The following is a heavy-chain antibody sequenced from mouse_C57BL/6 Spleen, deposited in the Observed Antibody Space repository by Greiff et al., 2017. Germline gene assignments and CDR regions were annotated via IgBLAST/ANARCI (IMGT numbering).Heavy chain of an antibody. CDR1: GYTFTDYE. D-gene: IGHD1-1*01. Sequence: VQLQQSGAELVRPGASVTLSCKASGYTFTDYEMHWVKQTPVHGLEWIGAIDPETGGTAYNQKFKGKAILTADKSSSTAYMELRSLTSEDSAVYYCRPPIITVVPHAMDYWGQGTSGTVSS. J-gene: IGHJ4*01. V-gene: IGHV1-15*01. CDR2: IDPETGGT. CDR3: RPPIITVVPHAMDY.